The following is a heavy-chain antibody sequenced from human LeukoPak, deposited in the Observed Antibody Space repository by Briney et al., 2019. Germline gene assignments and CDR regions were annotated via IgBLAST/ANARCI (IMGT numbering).Heavy chain of an antibody. Sequence: PGGSLRLSCAASGFTFSNYGMHWVRQAPGKGLEWVAVISYDGSNKYYADSVKGRFTISRDNSKNTLYLQMNSLRAEDTALYYCAKDHPWDRMTVTITPYFDYWGQGTLVTVSS. D-gene: IGHD4-11*01. CDR2: ISYDGSNK. J-gene: IGHJ4*02. CDR3: AKDHPWDRMTVTITPYFDY. CDR1: GFTFSNYG. V-gene: IGHV3-30*18.